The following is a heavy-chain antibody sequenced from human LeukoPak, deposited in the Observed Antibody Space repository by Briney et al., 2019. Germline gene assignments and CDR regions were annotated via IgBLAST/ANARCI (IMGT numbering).Heavy chain of an antibody. J-gene: IGHJ5*02. CDR1: GGSISSYY. D-gene: IGHD2-2*02. CDR3: ARDAAFGYCSSTSCYSTNWFDP. Sequence: SETLSLTCTVSGGSISSYYWSWIRQPAGKGLEWIGRIYTSGSTNYNPSLKSRVTMSVDTSKNQFSLKLSSVTAADTAVYYCARDAAFGYCSSTSCYSTNWFDPWGQGTLVTVSS. CDR2: IYTSGST. V-gene: IGHV4-4*07.